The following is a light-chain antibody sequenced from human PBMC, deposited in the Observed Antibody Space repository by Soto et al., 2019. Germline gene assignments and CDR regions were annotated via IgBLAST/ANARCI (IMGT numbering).Light chain of an antibody. V-gene: IGKV1-39*01. CDR3: QQSYSTPFT. Sequence: DIQMTQSPYSLSASVGDRVTITCRASQSISSYLNWYQQKPGKAPKLLIYAASSLQSGVPSRFSGSGSGTDFTLTISSLQPEDFATYYCQQSYSTPFTFCPGTKVDIK. CDR1: QSISSY. J-gene: IGKJ3*01. CDR2: AAS.